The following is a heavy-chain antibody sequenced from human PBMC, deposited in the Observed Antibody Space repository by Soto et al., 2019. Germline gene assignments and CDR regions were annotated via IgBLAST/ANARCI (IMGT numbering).Heavy chain of an antibody. Sequence: LGESLKISCKGSRYTFTSYWIGWVRQMPGKGLEWMGIIYPGDSDTRYSPSFQGQVTISADKSISTAYLQWSSLKASDTAMYYCARHGIVTGINDYGMDVWGQGTTVTVSS. CDR1: RYTFTSYW. V-gene: IGHV5-51*01. CDR3: ARHGIVTGINDYGMDV. D-gene: IGHD3-9*01. CDR2: IYPGDSDT. J-gene: IGHJ6*02.